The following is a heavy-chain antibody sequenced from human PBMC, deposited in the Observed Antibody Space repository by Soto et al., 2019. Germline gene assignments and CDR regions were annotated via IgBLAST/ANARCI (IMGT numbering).Heavy chain of an antibody. Sequence: PGGSLRLSCAASGFTFSSYAMSWVRQAPGKGLEWVSAISGSGGSTYYADSVKGRYTISRDNSKNTLYLQMNSLRAEDTAVYYCAKDHSWGPHSGYDFLGYFDYWGQGTLVTVSS. CDR1: GFTFSSYA. CDR3: AKDHSWGPHSGYDFLGYFDY. D-gene: IGHD5-12*01. CDR2: ISGSGGST. J-gene: IGHJ4*02. V-gene: IGHV3-23*01.